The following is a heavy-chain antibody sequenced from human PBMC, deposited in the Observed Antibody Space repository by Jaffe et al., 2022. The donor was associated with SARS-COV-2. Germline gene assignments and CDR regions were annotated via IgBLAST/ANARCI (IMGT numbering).Heavy chain of an antibody. J-gene: IGHJ4*02. CDR3: ARILYYYGSGSYDY. V-gene: IGHV2-26*01. CDR1: GFSLSNVRMG. CDR2: IFSNDEK. Sequence: QVTLKESGPVLVKPTETLTLTCTVSGFSLSNVRMGVSWIRQPPGKALEWLAHIFSNDEKSYSTSLKSRLTISKDTSKSQVVLNMTNMDPVDTATYYCARILYYYGSGSYDYWGQGTLVTVSS. D-gene: IGHD3-10*01.